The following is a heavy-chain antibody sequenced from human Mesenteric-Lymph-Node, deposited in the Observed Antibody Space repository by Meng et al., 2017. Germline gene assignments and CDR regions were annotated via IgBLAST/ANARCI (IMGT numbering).Heavy chain of an antibody. CDR2: IYYSRST. CDR1: GGSISSYY. D-gene: IGHD6-19*01. CDR3: ARVSISSGWYDEYYFDY. J-gene: IGHJ4*02. V-gene: IGHV4-59*01. Sequence: SETLSLTCTVSGGSISSYYWSWIRQPPGKGLEWIGYIYYSRSTNYNPSLKSRVTISVDTSKNQFSLKLSSVTAADTAVYYCARVSISSGWYDEYYFDYWGQGTLVTVSS.